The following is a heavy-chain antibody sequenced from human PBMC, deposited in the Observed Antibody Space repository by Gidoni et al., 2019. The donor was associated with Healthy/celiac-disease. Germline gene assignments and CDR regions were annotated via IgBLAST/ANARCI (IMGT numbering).Heavy chain of an antibody. CDR1: VGSISSSSYY. J-gene: IGHJ4*02. Sequence: QLQLQESGPGLVKPSETLSLTCTVSVGSISSSSYYWGWIRQPPGTGLEWIGSIYYSGSTYYNPSLKSRVIISVDTSKNQFSLKLSSVTAADTAVYYCARDHRYNWNSDWGQGTLVTVSS. D-gene: IGHD1-1*01. CDR3: ARDHRYNWNSD. V-gene: IGHV4-39*07. CDR2: IYYSGST.